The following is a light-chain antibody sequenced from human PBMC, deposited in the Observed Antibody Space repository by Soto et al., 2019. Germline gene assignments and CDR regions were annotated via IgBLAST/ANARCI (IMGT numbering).Light chain of an antibody. CDR3: QHYGSALFT. J-gene: IGKJ3*01. V-gene: IGKV3-20*01. CDR1: QSFSSSY. Sequence: EIVLTQSPGTLSLSPGERATLSCRASQSFSSSYLAWYQQKPGQAPRLLIYGASSRATGIPDRFSGSGSGRDFTLTISSLEPEDFAVYYCQHYGSALFTVGPGTKVDVK. CDR2: GAS.